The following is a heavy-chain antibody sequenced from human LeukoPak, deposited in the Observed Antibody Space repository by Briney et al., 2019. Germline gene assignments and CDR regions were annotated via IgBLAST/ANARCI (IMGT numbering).Heavy chain of an antibody. CDR3: ARFNGRRYMDV. CDR1: GGSISSYY. V-gene: IGHV4-59*08. Sequence: SETLSLTCTVSGGSISSYYWSWIRQPPGKGLEWIGYIYYSGNTNYNPSLKSRVIISVNMSKNQFSLKLSSVTAADTAVYYCARFNGRRYMDVWGKGTTVTVSS. J-gene: IGHJ6*03. CDR2: IYYSGNT. D-gene: IGHD2-8*01.